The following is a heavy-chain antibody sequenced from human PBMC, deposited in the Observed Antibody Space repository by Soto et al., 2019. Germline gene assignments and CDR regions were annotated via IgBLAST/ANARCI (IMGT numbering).Heavy chain of an antibody. CDR2: IYYSGST. CDR3: ARHIPNSSSWPIDY. CDR1: GGSISSYY. D-gene: IGHD6-13*01. J-gene: IGHJ4*02. Sequence: PSETLSLSCTVSGGSISSYYWSWIRQPPGKGLEWIGYIYYSGSTNYNPSLKSRVTISVDTSKNQFSLKLSSVTAADTAVYYCARHIPNSSSWPIDYWGQGTLVTVSS. V-gene: IGHV4-59*01.